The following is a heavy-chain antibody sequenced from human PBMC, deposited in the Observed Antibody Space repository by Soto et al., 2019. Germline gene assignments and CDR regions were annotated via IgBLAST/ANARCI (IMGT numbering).Heavy chain of an antibody. D-gene: IGHD3-3*01. V-gene: IGHV4-39*01. CDR1: GGYISSSSYY. CDR2: SYYSGST. Sequence: QLQLQESGPGLVKPSETLSLTCTVSGGYISSSSYYWGWIRQPPGKGLEWIGSSYYSGSTYYNPSLQSRVTISVDTSQNPFSLKLIAVTAADTAVYYCARNPQRITIAANWVQVNLVTVSS. J-gene: IGHJ4*02. CDR3: ARNPQRITIAAN.